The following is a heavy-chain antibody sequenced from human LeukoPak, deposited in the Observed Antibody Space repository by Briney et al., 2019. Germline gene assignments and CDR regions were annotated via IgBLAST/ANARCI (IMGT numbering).Heavy chain of an antibody. D-gene: IGHD4-17*01. CDR3: ARAGLNGDVDY. J-gene: IGHJ4*02. V-gene: IGHV4-34*01. Sequence: SETLSLTCAVYGGSFSGYYWSWIRQPPGKGLEWIGEINHSGSTNYNPSLKSRVTISVDTTKNQFSLKLSSVTAADTAVYYCARAGLNGDVDYWGQGTLVTVSS. CDR1: GGSFSGYY. CDR2: INHSGST.